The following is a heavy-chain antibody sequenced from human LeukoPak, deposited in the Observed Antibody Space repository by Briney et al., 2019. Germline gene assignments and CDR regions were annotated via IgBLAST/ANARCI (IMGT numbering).Heavy chain of an antibody. D-gene: IGHD3-10*01. V-gene: IGHV3-30*02. CDR1: GFTFSNYG. CDR2: IRYDEINT. CDR3: AREVGDEYGSGSY. Sequence: GGSLRLSCAASGFTFSNYGMHWVRQAPGKGLEWVAFIRYDEINTYYADSVKGRFTISRDNAKNSLYLQMNSLRAEDTAVYYCAREVGDEYGSGSYWGQGTLVTVSS. J-gene: IGHJ4*02.